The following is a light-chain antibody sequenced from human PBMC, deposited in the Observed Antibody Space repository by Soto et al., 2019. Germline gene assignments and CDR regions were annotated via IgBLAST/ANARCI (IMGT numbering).Light chain of an antibody. CDR1: GSNIGAGYD. V-gene: IGLV1-40*01. CDR3: QSYDSSPSGYV. CDR2: ANI. J-gene: IGLJ1*01. Sequence: QSVLTQPPSVSGAPGQRVTISCTGSGSNIGAGYDVHWYQQLPGTAPKLLIFANINRPSGVPDRFSGSKSGTSASLAITGLRAEDEDDYYCQSYDSSPSGYVFGTGTKVTVL.